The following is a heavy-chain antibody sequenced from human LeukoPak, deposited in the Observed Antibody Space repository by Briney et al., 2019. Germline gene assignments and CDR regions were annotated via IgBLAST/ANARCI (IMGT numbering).Heavy chain of an antibody. CDR1: GGTFSSYA. Sequence: ASVKVSCKASGGTFSSYAISWVRQAPGQGLEWMGRIIPILGIANYAQKFQGRVTITADKSTSTAYMELSSLRSEDTAVYYCARAELTDDFWSGYPFDYWGQGTLVTVSS. V-gene: IGHV1-69*04. CDR2: IIPILGIA. CDR3: ARAELTDDFWSGYPFDY. J-gene: IGHJ4*02. D-gene: IGHD3-3*01.